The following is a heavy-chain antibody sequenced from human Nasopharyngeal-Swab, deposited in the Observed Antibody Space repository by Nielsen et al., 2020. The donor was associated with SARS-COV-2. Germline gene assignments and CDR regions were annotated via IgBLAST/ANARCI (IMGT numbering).Heavy chain of an antibody. J-gene: IGHJ3*02. D-gene: IGHD3-22*01. V-gene: IGHV3-23*01. Sequence: GESLKISCAASGFTFSSYAMSWVRQAPGKGLEWVSAISGSGGSTYYADSVKGRFTISRDNSKNTLYLQMNSLRAEDTAVYYCAKDLDSSGYYWEAFDIWGQGTMVTVSS. CDR2: ISGSGGST. CDR3: AKDLDSSGYYWEAFDI. CDR1: GFTFSSYA.